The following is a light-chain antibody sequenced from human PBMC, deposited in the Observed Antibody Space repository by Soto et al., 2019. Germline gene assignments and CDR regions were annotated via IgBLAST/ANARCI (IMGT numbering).Light chain of an antibody. V-gene: IGLV2-11*01. J-gene: IGLJ2*01. CDR3: CAYAASYTLL. CDR2: DVT. Sequence: QSALTQPRSVSGSPGQSVTISCTGTSSDIGDYNYVSWYQQHPGKAPKLMIYDVTKRPSGVPHRFSGSKSDNTASLTISGLQVEDESDYYCCAYAASYTLLFGGGTKVTVL. CDR1: SSDIGDYNY.